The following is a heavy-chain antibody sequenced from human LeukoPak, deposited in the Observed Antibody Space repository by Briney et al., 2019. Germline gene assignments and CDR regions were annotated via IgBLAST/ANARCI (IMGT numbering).Heavy chain of an antibody. CDR1: GFTVSSNY. Sequence: GGSLRLSCAASGFTVSSNYMSWVRQAPGKGLEWVSVIYSGGSTYYADSVKGRFTISRDNSKNTLYLQMNSLRAEDMAVYYCARASYGSGTLDYWGQGTLVTVSS. CDR2: IYSGGST. J-gene: IGHJ4*02. CDR3: ARASYGSGTLDY. V-gene: IGHV3-53*01. D-gene: IGHD3-10*01.